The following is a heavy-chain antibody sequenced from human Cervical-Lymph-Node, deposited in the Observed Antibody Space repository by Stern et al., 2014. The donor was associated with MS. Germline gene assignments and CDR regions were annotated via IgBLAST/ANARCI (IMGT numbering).Heavy chain of an antibody. D-gene: IGHD1-14*01. CDR1: GFTFRSYS. Sequence: EVQLVESGGGLVQPGGPLRLSCAASGFTFRSYSMNWVRPAPGKGLEWVSYITRSSSTIYYADSVKGPFTISRDNAQNSLYLQMTSLRDEDTAVYYCAREDELGGTAWGQGTLVTVSS. CDR2: ITRSSSTI. CDR3: AREDELGGTA. J-gene: IGHJ5*02. V-gene: IGHV3-48*02.